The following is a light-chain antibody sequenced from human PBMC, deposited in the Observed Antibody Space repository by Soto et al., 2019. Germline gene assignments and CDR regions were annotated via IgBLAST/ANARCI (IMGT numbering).Light chain of an antibody. V-gene: IGKV3-11*01. J-gene: IGKJ2*01. CDR1: QSVSSY. CDR2: DAS. Sequence: EIVLTQSPATLPLSPGARATLSCRASQSVSSYLAWYQQKPGQAPRLLSYDASNRATGIPARFSGSGSGTDLTLTSSSVETEDFAVYYCQQRSNWYTVGQGTELEIK. CDR3: QQRSNWYT.